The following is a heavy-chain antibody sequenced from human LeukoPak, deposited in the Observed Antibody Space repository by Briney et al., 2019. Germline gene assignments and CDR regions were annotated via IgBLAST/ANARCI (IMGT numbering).Heavy chain of an antibody. CDR3: ARALMWLLPPSGDAFDI. V-gene: IGHV3-21*01. J-gene: IGHJ3*02. CDR2: ISSSSSYI. D-gene: IGHD3-22*01. Sequence: GGSLRLSCAASGFTFSSYSMNWVRQAPGKGLEWVSSISSSSSYIYYADSVKGRFTISRDNAKNSLYLQMNSLRAEDTAVYYCARALMWLLPPSGDAFDIWGQGTMVTVSS. CDR1: GFTFSSYS.